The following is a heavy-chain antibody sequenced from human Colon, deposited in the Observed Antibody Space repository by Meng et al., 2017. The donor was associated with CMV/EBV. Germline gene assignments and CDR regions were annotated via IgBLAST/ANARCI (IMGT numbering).Heavy chain of an antibody. J-gene: IGHJ6*02. CDR2: ISYSGRT. Sequence: SETLSLTCTVSDGSINTYYWSWIRQPPGKGLEWIGYISYSGRTNYNPSLKSRVTLSIDTSKNQFSLKLSSVTAADTAVYYCARLPLGYCSTTSCFQNGMDVWGQGTTVTVSS. V-gene: IGHV4-59*08. D-gene: IGHD2-2*01. CDR1: DGSINTYY. CDR3: ARLPLGYCSTTSCFQNGMDV.